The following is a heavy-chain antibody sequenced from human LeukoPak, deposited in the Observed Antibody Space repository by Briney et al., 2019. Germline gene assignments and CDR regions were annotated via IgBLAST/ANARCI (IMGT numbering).Heavy chain of an antibody. J-gene: IGHJ4*02. CDR2: INPNTGETNH. D-gene: IGHD3-10*01. CDR3: ATRSGSYIQLDS. V-gene: IGHV1-2*02. Sequence: ASVKVSCKASGYIFNGCYVHWVRQAPGQGLEWMGWINPNTGETNHNHAQKFQGRVTMTIDTSVNTAYMDLFSLRSDDTAVYYCATRSGSYIQLDSWGQGTLVTVSS. CDR1: GYIFNGCY.